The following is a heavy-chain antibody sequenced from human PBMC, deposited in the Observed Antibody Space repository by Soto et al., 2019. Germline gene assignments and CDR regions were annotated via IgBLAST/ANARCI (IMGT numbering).Heavy chain of an antibody. CDR1: GFTFSSYW. Sequence: GGSLRLSCAASGFTFSSYWMSWVRQAPGKGLEWVANIKQDGSEKYYVDPVKGRFTISRDNAKNSLYLQMNSLRAEDTAVYYCARGVNIVVVPAALYYYYGMDVWGQGTTVTVSS. CDR3: ARGVNIVVVPAALYYYYGMDV. V-gene: IGHV3-7*03. D-gene: IGHD2-2*01. CDR2: IKQDGSEK. J-gene: IGHJ6*02.